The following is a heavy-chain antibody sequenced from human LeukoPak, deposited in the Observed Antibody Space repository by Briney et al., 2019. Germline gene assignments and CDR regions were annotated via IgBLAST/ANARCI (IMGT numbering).Heavy chain of an antibody. V-gene: IGHV4-34*01. CDR3: ARGRGVVGEPGFDY. D-gene: IGHD3-16*01. CDR2: INHSGST. Sequence: SETLSLTCAVYGGSFSGYYWSWIRQLPGKGLEWIGEINHSGSTNYNPSLKSRVTISVDTSKNQFSLKLSSVTAADTAVYYCARGRGVVGEPGFDYWGQGTLVTVSS. J-gene: IGHJ4*02. CDR1: GGSFSGYY.